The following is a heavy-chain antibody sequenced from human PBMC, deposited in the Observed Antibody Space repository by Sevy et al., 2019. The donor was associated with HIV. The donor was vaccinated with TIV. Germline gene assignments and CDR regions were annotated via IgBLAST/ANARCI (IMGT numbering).Heavy chain of an antibody. CDR2: IYHSGST. J-gene: IGHJ4*02. CDR1: GGSISSSNW. Sequence: SETLSLTCAVSGGSISSSNWWSWVRQPPGKGLEWIGEIYHSGSTNYNPSLKSRVTISVDKPKNQFSLKLSSVTAADTAVYYCARLVGASGFDYWGQGTLVTVSS. D-gene: IGHD1-26*01. CDR3: ARLVGASGFDY. V-gene: IGHV4-4*02.